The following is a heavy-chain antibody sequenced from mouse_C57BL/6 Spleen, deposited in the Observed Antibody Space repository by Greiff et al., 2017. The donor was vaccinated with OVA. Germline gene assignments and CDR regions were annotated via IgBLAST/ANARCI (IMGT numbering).Heavy chain of an antibody. CDR3: ARLRRNYYAMDY. V-gene: IGHV1-26*01. CDR2: INPNNGGT. J-gene: IGHJ4*01. CDR1: VYTFTDYY. Sequence: EVQLQQSGPELVKPGASVKISCKASVYTFTDYYMNWVKQSHGKSLEWIGDINPNNGGTSYNQKFKGKATLTVDKSSSTAYMELRSLTSEDSAVYYCARLRRNYYAMDYWGQGTSVTVSS. D-gene: IGHD2-12*01.